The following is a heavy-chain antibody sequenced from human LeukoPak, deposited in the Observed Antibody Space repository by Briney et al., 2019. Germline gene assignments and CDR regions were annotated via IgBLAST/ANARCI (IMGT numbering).Heavy chain of an antibody. J-gene: IGHJ4*02. CDR3: ARDGYNFDY. CDR1: GFTFSSYW. V-gene: IGHV3-20*04. D-gene: IGHD5-24*01. Sequence: GGSLRLSCAASGFTFSSYWMHWVRQAPGKGLERVSGINWNGGRTGYADSVKGRFTISRDNAKNSLYLQMNSLRAEDTAVYYCARDGYNFDYWGQGTLVTVSS. CDR2: INWNGGRT.